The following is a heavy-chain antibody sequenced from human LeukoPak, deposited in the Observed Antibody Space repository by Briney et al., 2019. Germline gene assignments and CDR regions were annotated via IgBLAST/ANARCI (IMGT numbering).Heavy chain of an antibody. D-gene: IGHD4-17*01. Sequence: SETLSLTCAVYGGSFSGYYWSWIRQPPGKGLEWIGEINHSGSTNYNPSLKSRVTISVDTSKNQFSLKLSSATAADTAVYYCARGDYGDYWGQGTLVTVSS. CDR1: GGSFSGYY. CDR3: ARGDYGDY. J-gene: IGHJ4*02. V-gene: IGHV4-34*01. CDR2: INHSGST.